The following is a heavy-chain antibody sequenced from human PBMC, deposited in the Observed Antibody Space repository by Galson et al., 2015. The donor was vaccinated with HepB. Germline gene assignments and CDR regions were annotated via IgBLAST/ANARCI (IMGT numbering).Heavy chain of an antibody. CDR3: TSSGYDYPLRYQLDY. D-gene: IGHD4-17*01. V-gene: IGHV3-73*01. CDR2: IRSKANSYAT. CDR1: GFTFSGSA. J-gene: IGHJ4*02. Sequence: SLRLSCAASGFTFSGSAMHWVRQASGKGLEWVGRIRSKANSYATAYAASVKGRFTISRDDSKNTAYLQMSSLKTEDTAVYYCTSSGYDYPLRYQLDYWGQGTLVTVSS.